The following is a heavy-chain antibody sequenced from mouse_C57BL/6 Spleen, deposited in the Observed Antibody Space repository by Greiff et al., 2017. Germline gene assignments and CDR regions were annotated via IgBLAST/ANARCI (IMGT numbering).Heavy chain of an antibody. CDR1: GYTFTSYW. CDR2: IDPYDSET. CDR3: ARGATVVPYWYFDV. Sequence: QVQLQQPGAELVRPGSSVKLSCKASGYTFTSYWMHWVKQRPIQGLEWIGNIDPYDSETHYNQKFKDKATLTVDKSSSTAYMQLSSLTSEDSAVDYCARGATVVPYWYFDVWGTGTTVTVSS. V-gene: IGHV1-52*01. D-gene: IGHD1-1*01. J-gene: IGHJ1*03.